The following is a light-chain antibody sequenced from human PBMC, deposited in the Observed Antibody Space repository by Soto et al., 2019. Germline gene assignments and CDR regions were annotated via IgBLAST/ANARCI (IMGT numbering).Light chain of an antibody. CDR2: ASS. CDR1: EDIKYE. Sequence: AIHMTQSPSFLSASVGDRVTITCRASEDIKYELGWYQQKPGNAPRLLIYASSMVQPGVPSRFSGGGSGTDFTLTISGLQPEDFATYFCLQDYFYPWTFGQGTKVEIK. CDR3: LQDYFYPWT. V-gene: IGKV1-6*01. J-gene: IGKJ1*01.